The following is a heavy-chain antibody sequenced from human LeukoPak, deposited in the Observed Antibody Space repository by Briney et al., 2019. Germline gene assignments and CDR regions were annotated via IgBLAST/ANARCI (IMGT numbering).Heavy chain of an antibody. J-gene: IGHJ5*02. CDR2: ISGSGGST. D-gene: IGHD2-15*01. V-gene: IGHV3-23*01. Sequence: GGSLRLSCAASGFTFSSYAMSWVRQAPGKGLEWVSAISGSGGSTYYADSVKGRFTISRDNSKNTLYLQMNSLRAEDTAVYYCAVYCSGGSCSPCDPWGQGTLVTVSS. CDR1: GFTFSSYA. CDR3: AVYCSGGSCSPCDP.